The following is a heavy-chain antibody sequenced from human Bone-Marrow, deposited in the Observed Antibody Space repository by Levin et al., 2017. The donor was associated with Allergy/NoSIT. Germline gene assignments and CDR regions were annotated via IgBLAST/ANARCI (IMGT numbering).Heavy chain of an antibody. CDR2: ITGGGSST. Sequence: PSETLSLTCAASGFSFSDYAMTWVRQAPGKGLEWVSDITGGGSSTYYGDSVKGRFTVSRDNSNNMLYLEMNSLRAEDTAVYYCAKKQGGTSAFSFDVWGQGTTVTVSS. V-gene: IGHV3-23*01. J-gene: IGHJ3*01. D-gene: IGHD1-1*01. CDR1: GFSFSDYA. CDR3: AKKQGGTSAFSFDV.